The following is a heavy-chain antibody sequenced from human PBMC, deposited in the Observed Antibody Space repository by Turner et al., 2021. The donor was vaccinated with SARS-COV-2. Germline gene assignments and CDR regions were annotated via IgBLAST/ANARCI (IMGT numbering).Heavy chain of an antibody. D-gene: IGHD3-22*01. CDR1: GLTLRSYG. Sequence: EAQRVESGGGLVKPGGSLRVSCAASGLTLRSYGMNWVRQAPGRGLEWVSSISSSSSYIYYADSLKGRFIISRNNAKNSVYLQMNSLRAEDTAVYYCAREKPGFDSSGYYPDAFDIWGQGTMVTVSS. CDR2: ISSSSSYI. J-gene: IGHJ3*02. V-gene: IGHV3-21*06. CDR3: AREKPGFDSSGYYPDAFDI.